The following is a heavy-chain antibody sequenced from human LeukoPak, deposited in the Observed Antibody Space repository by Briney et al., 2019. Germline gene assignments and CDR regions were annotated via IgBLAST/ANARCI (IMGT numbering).Heavy chain of an antibody. Sequence: GGSLRLSCAASGFSFSSYSMNWVRQAPGKGLEWISSISPSTSTIYYADSVKGRFTISRDNAKNSLYLQMNSLRAEDTAVYYCASIPIFTAAWGQGTLVTVSS. J-gene: IGHJ4*02. CDR3: ASIPIFTAA. CDR1: GFSFSSYS. CDR2: ISPSTSTI. D-gene: IGHD3-3*01. V-gene: IGHV3-48*04.